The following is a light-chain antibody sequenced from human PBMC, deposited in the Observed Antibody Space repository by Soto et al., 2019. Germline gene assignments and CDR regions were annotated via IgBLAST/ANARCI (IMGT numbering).Light chain of an antibody. CDR3: QQAYSFPLT. CDR1: QGLGVW. CDR2: GAS. V-gene: IGKV1-12*01. J-gene: IGKJ4*01. Sequence: DIQMTQSPSSVSASVGDRVTITCRASQGLGVWLGWYQQKPGKAPQLLIFGASGLQTGVPSRFSGSGSGTDFTLTISRLQPEDFATYYCQQAYSFPLTFGGGTKVEIK.